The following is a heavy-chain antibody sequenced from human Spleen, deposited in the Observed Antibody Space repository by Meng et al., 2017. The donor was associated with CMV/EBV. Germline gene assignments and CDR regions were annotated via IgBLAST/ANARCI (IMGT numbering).Heavy chain of an antibody. V-gene: IGHV3-23*03. CDR3: AKDSRGLSTLDY. J-gene: IGHJ4*02. Sequence: GESLKISCTASGFTFNNSAMSWVRQAPGKGLEWVSVIYGGGFSTYYADSVKGRFTISRDNPKNTLYLQMNSLRAEDTAIYYCAKDSRGLSTLDYWGQGTLVTVSS. CDR1: GFTFNNSA. CDR2: IYGGGFST. D-gene: IGHD4-17*01.